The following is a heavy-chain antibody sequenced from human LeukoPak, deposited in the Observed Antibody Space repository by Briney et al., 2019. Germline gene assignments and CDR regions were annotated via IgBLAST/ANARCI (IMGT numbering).Heavy chain of an antibody. V-gene: IGHV4-59*01. CDR3: ARGGRLGLWFWELPYYFDY. J-gene: IGHJ4*02. D-gene: IGHD3-10*01. CDR1: GGSISSYY. Sequence: PSETLSLTCTVYGGSISSYYWSWIRQPPGKGLEWLGYIYYSGSTNYNPSLKSRVTISVDTSKNQFSLKLSSVTAADTAVYYCARGGRLGLWFWELPYYFDYWGQGTLVTVSS. CDR2: IYYSGST.